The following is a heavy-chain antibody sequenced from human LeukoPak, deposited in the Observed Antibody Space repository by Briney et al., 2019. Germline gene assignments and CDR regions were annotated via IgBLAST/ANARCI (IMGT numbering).Heavy chain of an antibody. CDR2: INTGNGNT. J-gene: IGHJ4*02. D-gene: IGHD1-26*01. CDR3: ARVSYSTSDIVGYYFDY. CDR1: GYIFTSYA. Sequence: ASEKLSFTAAGYIFTSYAMHWVRQAPGQRLEWMGWINTGNGNTKNSQKFQVRVTITRDTSASIAYMQLSSLRSEDTAVYYCARVSYSTSDIVGYYFDYWGQGTLVTVSS. V-gene: IGHV1-3*04.